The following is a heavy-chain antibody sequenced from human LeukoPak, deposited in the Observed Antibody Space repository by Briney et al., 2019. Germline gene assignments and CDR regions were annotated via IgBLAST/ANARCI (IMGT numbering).Heavy chain of an antibody. V-gene: IGHV3-23*01. D-gene: IGHD6-13*01. CDR1: GFTFSSYA. J-gene: IGHJ4*02. CDR2: ISGSGGST. Sequence: GGSLRLSCAASGFTFSSYAMSWVRQAPGKGLEWVSAISGSGGSTYYADSVKGRFTISRDNSKNTLYLQMNSLRAEDTAVYYCATLSRYSSSWYSFDYWGQGTLVTVSS. CDR3: ATLSRYSSSWYSFDY.